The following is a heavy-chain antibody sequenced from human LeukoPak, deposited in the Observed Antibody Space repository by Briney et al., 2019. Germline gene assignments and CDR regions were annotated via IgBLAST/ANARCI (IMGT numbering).Heavy chain of an antibody. CDR2: ISYDGSNK. J-gene: IGHJ4*02. V-gene: IGHV3-30*03. Sequence: QPGRSLRLSCAASGFTFSSYGMHWVRQAPGKGLEWVAVISYDGSNKYYADSVKGRLTISRDNSKNTLYLQMNSLRAEDTAVYYCARGVETYYYDSSGYYYGYWGQGTLVTVSS. D-gene: IGHD3-22*01. CDR3: ARGVETYYYDSSGYYYGY. CDR1: GFTFSSYG.